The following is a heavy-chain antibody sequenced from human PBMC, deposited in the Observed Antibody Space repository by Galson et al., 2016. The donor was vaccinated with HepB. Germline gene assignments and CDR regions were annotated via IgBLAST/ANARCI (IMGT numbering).Heavy chain of an antibody. CDR3: ARRSSGQQHFDY. J-gene: IGHJ4*02. CDR1: GGSISSRFYY. D-gene: IGHD6-13*01. CDR2: VYYSGST. V-gene: IGHV4-39*01. Sequence: SETLSLTCTVSGGSISSRFYYWGWIRQPPGKALEWIGSVYYSGSTYFNPSLESRVTISVDTSRNQFSLRLTSVTVADTAVYYCARRSSGQQHFDYWGQGTLVPVSS.